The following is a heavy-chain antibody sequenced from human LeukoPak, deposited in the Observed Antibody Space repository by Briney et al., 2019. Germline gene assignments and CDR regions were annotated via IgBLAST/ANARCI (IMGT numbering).Heavy chain of an antibody. V-gene: IGHV4-34*01. D-gene: IGHD3-10*01. CDR1: GGSFSGYY. J-gene: IGHJ3*02. CDR2: INHSGST. Sequence: PSETLSLTCAVYGGSFSGYYWSWIRQPPGKGLEWIGEINHSGSTNYNPSLKSRVTISVDTSKNQFSLKLSSVIAADTAVYYCAIAYYYGPGGAFDIWGQGTMVTVSS. CDR3: AIAYYYGPGGAFDI.